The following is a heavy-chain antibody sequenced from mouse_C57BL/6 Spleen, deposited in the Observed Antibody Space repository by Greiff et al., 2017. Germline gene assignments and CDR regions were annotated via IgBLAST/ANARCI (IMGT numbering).Heavy chain of an antibody. D-gene: IGHD4-1*01. Sequence: VQLQQPGAELLMPGASVKLSCKASGYTFTSYWMHWVKLRPGPGLEWIGEIDPSDSHTNYNQKFKGKHTLTVDKSSSTAYMQLSSLTSEDSAVYYCARRTGTDYWGQGTTLTVSS. CDR2: IDPSDSHT. V-gene: IGHV1-69*01. CDR3: ARRTGTDY. CDR1: GYTFTSYW. J-gene: IGHJ2*01.